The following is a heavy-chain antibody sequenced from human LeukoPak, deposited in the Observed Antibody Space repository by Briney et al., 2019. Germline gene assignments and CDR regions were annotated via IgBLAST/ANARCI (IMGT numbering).Heavy chain of an antibody. Sequence: GGSLRLSCAASGFTFSNYGMHWVRQAPGKGLEWVAVIWYDGSNKYYADSVKGRFTISRDNSKNTLYLQMNSLRAEDTAVYYCARGHSYGYGVDVWGQGTTVTVSS. V-gene: IGHV3-33*01. CDR3: ARGHSYGYGVDV. CDR1: GFTFSNYG. J-gene: IGHJ6*02. CDR2: IWYDGSNK. D-gene: IGHD5-18*01.